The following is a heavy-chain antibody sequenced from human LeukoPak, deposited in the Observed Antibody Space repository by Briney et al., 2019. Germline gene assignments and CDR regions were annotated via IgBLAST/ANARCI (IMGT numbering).Heavy chain of an antibody. J-gene: IGHJ4*02. D-gene: IGHD6-13*01. V-gene: IGHV3-23*01. CDR3: AKVGSVAAAGTYHVDY. CDR1: GFTFSSYA. CDR2: ISGSGGST. Sequence: GGSLRLSCAASGFTFSSYAMSWVRQAPGKGLEWVSAISGSGGSTYYADSVKGRFTISRDNSKNTLYLQMNSLRAEDTAVYYCAKVGSVAAAGTYHVDYWGQGTPVTVSS.